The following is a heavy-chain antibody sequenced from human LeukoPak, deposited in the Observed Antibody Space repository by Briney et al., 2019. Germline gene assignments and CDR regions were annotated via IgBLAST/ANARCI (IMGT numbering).Heavy chain of an antibody. CDR1: GYTFTDYY. CDR3: ARAGLVASRIPYFDY. J-gene: IGHJ4*02. V-gene: IGHV1-2*02. CDR2: INPNSGGT. D-gene: IGHD2-21*01. Sequence: ASVKVSCKASGYTFTDYYMHWVRQAPGQGLEWMGWINPNSGGTNYAQKFQGRVTMTRDTSISTAYLEVSRLRSDDTAVYYCARAGLVASRIPYFDYWGQGTLVTVSS.